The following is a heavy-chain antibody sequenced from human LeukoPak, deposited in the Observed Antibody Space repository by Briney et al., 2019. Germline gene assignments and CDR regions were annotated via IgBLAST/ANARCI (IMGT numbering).Heavy chain of an antibody. CDR3: ARGNGSGGFDY. J-gene: IGHJ4*02. V-gene: IGHV3-30-3*01. D-gene: IGHD1-1*01. CDR1: GFTFSSYA. Sequence: GRSLRLSCAASGFTFSSYAMHWVRQAPGKGLEWVAVISYDGSNKYYADSVKGRFTISRGNSKNTLYLQMNSLRAEDTAVYYCARGNGSGGFDYWGQGTLVTVSS. CDR2: ISYDGSNK.